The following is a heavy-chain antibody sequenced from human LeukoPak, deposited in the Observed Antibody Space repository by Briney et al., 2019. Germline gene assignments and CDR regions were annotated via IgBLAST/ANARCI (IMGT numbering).Heavy chain of an antibody. D-gene: IGHD3-22*01. Sequence: PGGSLRLSCAASEFTFSAYAISWVRQAPGKGLEWVSAISGSGGITYYADSVKGRFTISRGNSKNTLYLQMNSLRAEDTAVHYCAKHDPRRVVITNWFDPWGQGTLVTVSS. CDR3: AKHDPRRVVITNWFDP. CDR2: ISGSGGIT. V-gene: IGHV3-23*01. CDR1: EFTFSAYA. J-gene: IGHJ5*02.